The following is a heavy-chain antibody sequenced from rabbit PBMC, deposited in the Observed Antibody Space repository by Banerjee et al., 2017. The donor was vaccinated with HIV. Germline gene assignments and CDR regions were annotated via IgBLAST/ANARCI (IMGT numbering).Heavy chain of an antibody. CDR3: ARDRGYYSSGWGGTRLDL. D-gene: IGHD4-1*01. CDR1: GIYFSNYG. J-gene: IGHJ3*01. V-gene: IGHV1S40*01. CDR2: IYPDYGST. Sequence: QSLEESGGDLVKPGASLTLTCTASGIYFSNYGMSWVRQAPGEGLEWIAYIYPDYGSTDYASWVNGRFTISLDNAQNTVFLQMTSLTAADTATYFCARDRGYYSSGWGGTRLDLWGQGTLVTVS.